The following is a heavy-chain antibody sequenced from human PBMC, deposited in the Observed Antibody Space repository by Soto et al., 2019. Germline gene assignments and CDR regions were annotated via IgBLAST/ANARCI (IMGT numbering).Heavy chain of an antibody. D-gene: IGHD1-26*01. CDR3: ARGDRGAFHL. CDR1: GFTFSYYW. J-gene: IGHJ3*01. V-gene: IGHV3-74*01. Sequence: EVQLVESGGGLVRPGGSLRLSCAASGFTFSYYWMHWVRQAPGKGLVWVSRIHSDGSSTTYADFVKGRFIISRDNARNTVDLQMNSVRVEDTAVYYCARGDRGAFHLWGQGTVVTVSS. CDR2: IHSDGSST.